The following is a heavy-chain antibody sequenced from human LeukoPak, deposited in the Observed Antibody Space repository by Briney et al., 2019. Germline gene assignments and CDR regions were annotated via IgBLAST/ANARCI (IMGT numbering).Heavy chain of an antibody. CDR2: IYYSGST. Sequence: SETLSLTCTVSGGSISSSSYYWGWIRQPPGKGLEWIGSIYYSGSTYYNPSLKSRVTISVDTSKNQFSLKLSSVTAADTAVYYCARQARYSSGDYWGQGTLVTVSS. CDR3: ARQARYSSGDY. J-gene: IGHJ4*02. CDR1: GGSISSSSYY. D-gene: IGHD6-25*01. V-gene: IGHV4-39*01.